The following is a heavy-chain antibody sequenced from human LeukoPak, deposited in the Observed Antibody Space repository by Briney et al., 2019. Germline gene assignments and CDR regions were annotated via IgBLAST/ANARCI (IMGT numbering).Heavy chain of an antibody. D-gene: IGHD5-24*01. Sequence: SETLSLTCAVYGVSCEVYYCSWLRQPPGKGLEWIGEIHPSGIFYYNSSLLSRVTISIDTSKSQFSLRLTSVTAADTAFYYCARGRDRSKAGDHWGQGSLVTVSS. CDR1: GVSCEVYY. CDR3: ARGRDRSKAGDH. CDR2: IHPSGIF. V-gene: IGHV4-34*01. J-gene: IGHJ4*02.